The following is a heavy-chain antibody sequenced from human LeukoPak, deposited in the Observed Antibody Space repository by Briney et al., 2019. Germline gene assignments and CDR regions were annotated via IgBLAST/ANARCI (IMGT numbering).Heavy chain of an antibody. Sequence: PGGSLRLSCAASGFTFSSYSMNWVRQAPGKGLEWVSSISSSSSYIYYADSVKGRFTISRDNAKNSLYLQMNSLRAEDTAVYYCARVIVVAANDLLDYWGQGTLVTVSS. J-gene: IGHJ4*02. V-gene: IGHV3-21*01. D-gene: IGHD2-15*01. CDR2: ISSSSSYI. CDR1: GFTFSSYS. CDR3: ARVIVVAANDLLDY.